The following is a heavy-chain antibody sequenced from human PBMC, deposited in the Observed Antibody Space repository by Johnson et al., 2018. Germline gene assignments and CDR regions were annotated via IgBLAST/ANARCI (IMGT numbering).Heavy chain of an antibody. V-gene: IGHV3-66*02. CDR1: GFTVSSNY. D-gene: IGHD3-3*01. J-gene: IGHJ6*04. Sequence: VQLQESGGGLVQPGGSRRLSCAASGFTVSSNYMSWVRQAPGKGLEWVSVIYSGGSTNYADSVKGRFIISRDYSKNTVYLQMNTLRAEDTAVYYCATDDLMEIPAVWGSGATVTVSS. CDR2: IYSGGST. CDR3: ATDDLMEIPAV.